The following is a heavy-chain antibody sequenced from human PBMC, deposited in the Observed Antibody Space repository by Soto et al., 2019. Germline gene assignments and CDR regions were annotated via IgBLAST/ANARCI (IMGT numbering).Heavy chain of an antibody. CDR1: GDSISGFY. CDR3: EGYYYDSSGYHGFDY. J-gene: IGHJ4*02. CDR2: IYYSGTT. D-gene: IGHD3-22*01. V-gene: IGHV4-59*08. Sequence: PSETLSLTCTVSGDSISGFYWSWIRQPPGKGLEWIGHIYYSGTTKYNPSLKSRVTMSVDTSKNQFSLKLSSVTAADTAVYYCEGYYYDSSGYHGFDYWGQGTLVTVSS.